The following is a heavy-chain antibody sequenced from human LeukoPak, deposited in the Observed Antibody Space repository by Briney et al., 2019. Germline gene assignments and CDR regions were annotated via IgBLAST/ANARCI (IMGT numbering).Heavy chain of an antibody. V-gene: IGHV3-9*01. CDR2: ISWNSGSI. CDR3: AKETIRFLDY. Sequence: GRSLRLSCAASGFTFDDYAMHWVRQAPGKGLEWVSGISWNSGSIGYADSVKGRFTISRDNAKNSLYLQMNSLRAEDTALYYCAKETIRFLDYWGQGTPVTVSS. CDR1: GFTFDDYA. D-gene: IGHD3-3*01. J-gene: IGHJ4*02.